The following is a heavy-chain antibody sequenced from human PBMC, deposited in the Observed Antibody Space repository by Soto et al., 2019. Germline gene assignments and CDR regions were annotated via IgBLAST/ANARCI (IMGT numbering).Heavy chain of an antibody. J-gene: IGHJ6*02. CDR3: VGGDYYHSSGYYFYYYTMDV. D-gene: IGHD3-22*01. CDR2: VYYGGST. V-gene: IGHV4-39*01. Sequence: SETLSLTCTVSGGSISSSSYYWGWIRQPPGKGLEWIGNVYYGGSTYYNPSLKSRVTISVETSKSQFSLKLSSVTAADTAVYYCVGGDYYHSSGYYFYYYTMDVWGQGTTVTVSS. CDR1: GGSISSSSYY.